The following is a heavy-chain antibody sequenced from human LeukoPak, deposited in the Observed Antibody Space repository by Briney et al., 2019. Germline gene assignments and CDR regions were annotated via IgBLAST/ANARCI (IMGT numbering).Heavy chain of an antibody. V-gene: IGHV3-15*01. CDR3: TSDPRIGRYFDL. CDR2: VKSKADGGAT. CDR1: GFTFNSAW. J-gene: IGHJ4*02. D-gene: IGHD1-26*01. Sequence: GGSLRLSCAASGFTFNSAWLNWVRQVPGKGLEWVGRVKSKADGGATDYAAPVKGRFTISRDDSENSLYLQMNSLKTEDTALYYCTSDPRIGRYFDLWGQGTLVTVSS.